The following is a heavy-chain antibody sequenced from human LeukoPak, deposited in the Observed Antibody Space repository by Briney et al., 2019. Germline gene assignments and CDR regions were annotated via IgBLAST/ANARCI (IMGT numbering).Heavy chain of an antibody. D-gene: IGHD4-23*01. J-gene: IGHJ4*02. CDR3: ARDTSGGPYFDY. CDR2: ISAYNRDT. CDR1: GYTFGSYG. Sequence: ASVKVSCKASGYTFGSYGITWVRQAPGQGLEWVGWISAYNRDTNYAQKVQGRVTMTTDTSTTTAYMELRSLRSDDTAVYYCARDTSGGPYFDYWGQGTLVTVAS. V-gene: IGHV1-18*01.